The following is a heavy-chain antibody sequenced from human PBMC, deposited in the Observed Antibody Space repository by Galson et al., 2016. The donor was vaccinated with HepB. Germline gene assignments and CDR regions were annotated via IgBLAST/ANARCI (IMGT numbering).Heavy chain of an antibody. D-gene: IGHD1-7*01. J-gene: IGHJ4*02. V-gene: IGHV1-18*01. CDR2: ISAYSGDT. CDR1: GYTFTTYG. CDR3: VRDRDRTLDY. Sequence: SVKVSCKASGYTFTTYGISWVRQAPGQGLEWMGWISAYSGDTNHAQALQGRVTLTTDTPTRTAYMELRNLRSDDTAVYYCVRDRDRTLDYWGQGTLVAVSS.